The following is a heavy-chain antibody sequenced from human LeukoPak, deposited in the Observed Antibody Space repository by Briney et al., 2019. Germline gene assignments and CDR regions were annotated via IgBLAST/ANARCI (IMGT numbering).Heavy chain of an antibody. D-gene: IGHD1-20*01. Sequence: GGSLGLSCAASGFTFSTYAMTWVRQAPGKGLEWVSSISSSSKYIYYADSVKGRFTISRDNARNSLYLQMNSLRAEDTAVYYCARVDNWNEVTDDYWGQGTLVTVSS. J-gene: IGHJ4*02. V-gene: IGHV3-21*01. CDR3: ARVDNWNEVTDDY. CDR2: ISSSSKYI. CDR1: GFTFSTYA.